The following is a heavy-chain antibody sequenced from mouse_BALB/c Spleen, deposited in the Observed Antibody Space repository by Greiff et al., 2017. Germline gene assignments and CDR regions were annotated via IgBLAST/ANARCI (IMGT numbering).Heavy chain of an antibody. J-gene: IGHJ4*01. CDR3: ARAGPNYYGSSYDAMDY. D-gene: IGHD1-1*01. V-gene: IGHV1S56*01. Sequence: VKLMESGPELVKPGASVRISCKASGYTFTSYYIHWVKQRPGQGLEWIGWIYPGNVNTKYNEKFKGKATLTADKSSSTAYMQLSSLTSEDSAVYFCARAGPNYYGSSYDAMDYWGQGTSVTVSS. CDR2: IYPGNVNT. CDR1: GYTFTSYY.